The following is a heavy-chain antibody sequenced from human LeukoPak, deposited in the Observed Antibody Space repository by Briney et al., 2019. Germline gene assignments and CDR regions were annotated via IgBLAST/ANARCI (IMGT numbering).Heavy chain of an antibody. CDR1: GYSFTDYW. J-gene: IGHJ4*02. D-gene: IGHD3-22*01. CDR3: ARSLYYYDSSGCFDY. V-gene: IGHV5-51*01. CDR2: IYPGDSDT. Sequence: GESLKISCQGSGYSFTDYWIGWVRQMPGKGLEWMGIIYPGDSDTRYSPSFQGQVTISADKSISTAYLQWSSLKASDTAMYYCARSLYYYDSSGCFDYWGQGTLVTVSS.